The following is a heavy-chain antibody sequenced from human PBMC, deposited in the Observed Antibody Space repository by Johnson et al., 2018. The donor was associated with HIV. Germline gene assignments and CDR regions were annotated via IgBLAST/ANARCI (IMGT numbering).Heavy chain of an antibody. CDR3: ARAERSSSGVDAFDI. CDR1: GFTVSSNY. V-gene: IGHV3-66*02. J-gene: IGHJ3*02. Sequence: MQLVESGGGVVQPGGSLRLSCAASGFTVSSNYMSWVRQAPGKGLEWVSVIYSGGSTYYADSVKGRFTISRDHSKNTLYLQMNRLRAEDTAVYYCARAERSSSGVDAFDIWGQGTMVTVSS. D-gene: IGHD6-6*01. CDR2: IYSGGST.